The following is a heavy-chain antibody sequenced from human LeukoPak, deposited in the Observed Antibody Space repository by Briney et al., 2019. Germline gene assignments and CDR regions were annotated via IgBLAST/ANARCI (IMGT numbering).Heavy chain of an antibody. CDR3: ARGRPYYYDSSGYYLGGSFDY. J-gene: IGHJ4*02. V-gene: IGHV4-34*01. Sequence: SETLSLTCTVSGGSISSYYWSWIRQPPGKGLEWIGEINHRGSTNYNPSLKSRVTISVDTSKNQFSLKLSSVTAADTAVYYCARGRPYYYDSSGYYLGGSFDYWGQGTLVTVSS. D-gene: IGHD3-22*01. CDR2: INHRGST. CDR1: GGSISSYY.